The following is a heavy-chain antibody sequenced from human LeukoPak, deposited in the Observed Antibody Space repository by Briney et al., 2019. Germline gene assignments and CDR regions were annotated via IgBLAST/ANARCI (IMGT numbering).Heavy chain of an antibody. J-gene: IGHJ5*02. CDR3: AARNSDYAYVWGNYWA. V-gene: IGHV3-23*01. CDR2: ISGSGGST. D-gene: IGHD3-16*01. Sequence: GGSLRLSCAASGFTFSSYAMSWVRQAPGKGLEWVSAISGSGGSTYYADSVKGRFTISREKSKNTLYLHMNSLRAEDRAVYYCAARNSDYAYVWGNYWAWGQGTLVTVYS. CDR1: GFTFSSYA.